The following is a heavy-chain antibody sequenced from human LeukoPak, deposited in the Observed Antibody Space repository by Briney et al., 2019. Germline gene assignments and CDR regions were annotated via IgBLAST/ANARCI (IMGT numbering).Heavy chain of an antibody. D-gene: IGHD2-2*01. Sequence: GGSLRLSCAASGFTVSSNYMSWVRQAPGKGLEWVSVIYSGGSTYYADSVKGRFTISRDNSKSTLYLQMNSLRAEDTAVYYCAREGYCSSTSCYLDAFDIWGQGTMVTVSS. J-gene: IGHJ3*02. CDR3: AREGYCSSTSCYLDAFDI. CDR1: GFTVSSNY. CDR2: IYSGGST. V-gene: IGHV3-66*01.